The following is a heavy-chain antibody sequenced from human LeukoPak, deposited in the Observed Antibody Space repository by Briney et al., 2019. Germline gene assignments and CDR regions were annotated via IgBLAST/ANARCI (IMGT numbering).Heavy chain of an antibody. CDR1: GGSVMSYY. CDR3: ARSGGGYTATILGYFFDY. V-gene: IGHV4-59*02. CDR2: IYSYGST. D-gene: IGHD5-18*01. J-gene: IGHJ4*02. Sequence: SETLSLTCSVSGGSVMSYYWSWIRQPPGKGLEWLGYIYSYGSTHFHPSLKSRLTISVDTSKKQISLKLTSVTVADTAVYYCARSGGGYTATILGYFFDYWGQGALVTVSS.